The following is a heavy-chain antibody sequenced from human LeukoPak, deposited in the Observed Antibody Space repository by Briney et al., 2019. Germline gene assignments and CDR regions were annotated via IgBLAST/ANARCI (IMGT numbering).Heavy chain of an antibody. J-gene: IGHJ6*02. Sequence: ASVKVSCKASGGTFSSYAISWVRQAPGQGLEWMGGIIPIFGTANYAQKFQGRVTITADESTSTAYMELSSRRSEDTAVYYCARGPFAYCGGDCHRHYYYYGMDVWGQGTTATVSS. D-gene: IGHD2-21*02. V-gene: IGHV1-69*01. CDR2: IIPIFGTA. CDR3: ARGPFAYCGGDCHRHYYYYGMDV. CDR1: GGTFSSYA.